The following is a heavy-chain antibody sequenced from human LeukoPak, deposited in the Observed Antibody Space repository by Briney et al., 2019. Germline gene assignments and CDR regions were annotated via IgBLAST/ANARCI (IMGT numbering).Heavy chain of an antibody. Sequence: PGGSLRLSCAASGFTFSGSAMHWVRQASGKGLEWVGRIRSKANSYATAYAASVKGRFTISRDDSENTAYLQMNSPKTEDTAVYYCTRETPFDYWGQGTLVTVSS. V-gene: IGHV3-73*01. J-gene: IGHJ4*02. CDR1: GFTFSGSA. D-gene: IGHD5-24*01. CDR2: IRSKANSYAT. CDR3: TRETPFDY.